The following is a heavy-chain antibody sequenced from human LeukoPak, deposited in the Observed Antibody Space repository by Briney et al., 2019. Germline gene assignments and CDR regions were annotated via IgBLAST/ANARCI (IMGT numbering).Heavy chain of an antibody. J-gene: IGHJ4*02. CDR1: GYTFTGYY. CDR3: ARVGDDILTGFDY. CDR2: INPNSGGT. Sequence: ASVKVSCKASGYTFTGYYMHWVRQAPRQGLEWMGWINPNSGGTNYAQKFQGRVTMTRDTSISTAYMELSRLRSDDTAVYYCARVGDDILTGFDYWGQGTLVTVSS. D-gene: IGHD3-9*01. V-gene: IGHV1-2*02.